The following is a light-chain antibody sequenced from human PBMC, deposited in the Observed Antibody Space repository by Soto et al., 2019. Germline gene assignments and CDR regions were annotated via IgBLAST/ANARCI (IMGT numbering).Light chain of an antibody. CDR1: QSVLSSSNNMNY. Sequence: DIVMTQSPDSLAVSLGEGATINCKSSQSVLSSSNNMNYLSWYQQKPGQPPKLLFYWASTRESGVPDRFSGSGSGTDFTLTISSLQAEDFATYYCQQSYSTPLTFGGGTKVDIK. J-gene: IGKJ4*01. CDR2: WAS. V-gene: IGKV4-1*01. CDR3: QQSYSTPLT.